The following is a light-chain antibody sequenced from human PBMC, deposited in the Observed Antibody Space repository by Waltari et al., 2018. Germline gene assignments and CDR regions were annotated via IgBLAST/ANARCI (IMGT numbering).Light chain of an antibody. Sequence: NVMLTQPPSASSSPGKTVSMSCTRSSGSMDSHTGQWYQQRPGSSPTTVIYEDNQRPSGVPDRFSGSIDSSANSASLTISGLKTEDEADYYCQSYDSSNVVFGGGTKLTVL. CDR1: SGSMDSHT. CDR2: EDN. V-gene: IGLV6-57*01. J-gene: IGLJ2*01. CDR3: QSYDSSNVV.